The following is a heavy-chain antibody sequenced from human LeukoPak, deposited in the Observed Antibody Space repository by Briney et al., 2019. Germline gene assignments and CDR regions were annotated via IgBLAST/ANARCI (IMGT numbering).Heavy chain of an antibody. CDR3: ARDKLWFGELFKGDWFDP. V-gene: IGHV3-21*01. Sequence: GGSLRLSCADSGFTFSNYNINWVRQAPGQGLEWVSSISSSTRYIYYADSVKGRFTISRDNAKNSLYLQMNSLRAEDTAVYYCARDKLWFGELFKGDWFDPWGQGTLVTVSS. D-gene: IGHD3-10*01. CDR2: ISSSTRYI. CDR1: GFTFSNYN. J-gene: IGHJ5*02.